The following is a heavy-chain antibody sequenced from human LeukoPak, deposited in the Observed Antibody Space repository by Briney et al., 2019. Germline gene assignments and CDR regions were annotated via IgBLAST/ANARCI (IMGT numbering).Heavy chain of an antibody. V-gene: IGHV4-59*01. J-gene: IGHJ6*02. CDR3: ARDIAGYGMDV. CDR2: IYYSGST. D-gene: IGHD1-26*01. CDR1: GFTFSSYA. Sequence: GSLRLSCAASGFTFSSYAMSWIRQPPGKGLEWIGYIYYSGSTNYNPSLKSRVTISVDTSKNQFSLKLSSVTAADTAVYYCARDIAGYGMDVWGQGTTVTVSS.